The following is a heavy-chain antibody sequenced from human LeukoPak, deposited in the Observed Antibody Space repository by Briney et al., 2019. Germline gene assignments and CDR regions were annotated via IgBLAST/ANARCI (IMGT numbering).Heavy chain of an antibody. D-gene: IGHD5-18*01. Sequence: SETLSLTCTVSGGSISSHYWSWIRQPPGKGLEWIGYIYYSGSTNHNPSLKSRVTISVDTSKNQFSLKLSSVTAADTAVYYCARVVQADTAWGFYYYMDVWGKGTTVTVSS. J-gene: IGHJ6*03. CDR1: GGSISSHY. V-gene: IGHV4-59*11. CDR2: IYYSGST. CDR3: ARVVQADTAWGFYYYMDV.